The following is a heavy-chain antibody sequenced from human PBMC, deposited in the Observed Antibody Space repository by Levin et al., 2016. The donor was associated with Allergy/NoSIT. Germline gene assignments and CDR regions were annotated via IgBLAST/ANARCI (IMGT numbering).Heavy chain of an antibody. J-gene: IGHJ6*02. CDR1: GYTFTSYD. V-gene: IGHV1-8*01. CDR3: ARDVGSTSFYYYYGMDV. Sequence: ASVKVSCKASGYTFTSYDINWMRQAPGQGLKWMGWVSPNSGDSGYVQKFQGRVTMTRDTSISTVFMEVSSLRFEDTAVYYCARDVGSTSFYYYYGMDVWGQGTTVTVSS. CDR2: VSPNSGDS. D-gene: IGHD2-2*01.